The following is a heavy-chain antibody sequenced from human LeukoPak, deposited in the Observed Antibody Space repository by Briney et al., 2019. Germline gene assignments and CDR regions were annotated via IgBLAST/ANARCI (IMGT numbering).Heavy chain of an antibody. Sequence: GRSLRLSCAASGVTFSSYGIHWVRQAPGKGLEWVVVISYDGSNKYYADSVKGRFTITRDNSKNTLYLQMNSLRAEDTAVYYCAKGVNYYGSGSYYNFDYWGQGTLVTVSS. D-gene: IGHD3-10*01. V-gene: IGHV3-30*18. CDR1: GVTFSSYG. CDR3: AKGVNYYGSGSYYNFDY. J-gene: IGHJ4*02. CDR2: ISYDGSNK.